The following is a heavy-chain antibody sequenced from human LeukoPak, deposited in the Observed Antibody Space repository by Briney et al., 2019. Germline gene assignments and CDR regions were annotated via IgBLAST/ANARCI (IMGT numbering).Heavy chain of an antibody. D-gene: IGHD3-22*01. J-gene: IGHJ4*02. Sequence: GGSLRLSCAASGFTFSSYAMHWVRQAPGKGLEWEAVISYDGSNKYYADSVKGRFTISRDNSKNTLYLQMNSLRAADTAVYYCAKDPTHYRVWDDYDSTVLSYWGQGTLVTVSS. CDR2: ISYDGSNK. CDR3: AKDPTHYRVWDDYDSTVLSY. V-gene: IGHV3-30*04. CDR1: GFTFSSYA.